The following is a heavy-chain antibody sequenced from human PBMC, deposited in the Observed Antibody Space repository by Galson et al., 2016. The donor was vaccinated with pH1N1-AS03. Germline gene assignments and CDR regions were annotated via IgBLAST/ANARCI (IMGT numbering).Heavy chain of an antibody. CDR1: GFSLTTSEMC. D-gene: IGHD3-10*01. J-gene: IGHJ3*02. Sequence: PALVKPTQTLTLTCTFSGFSLTTSEMCVSWIRQPPGKALEWLAVIDWDDDKYYSTSLKTRLTISKDTSKNQVALTMTNMDPVDTATYYCARMKSRWFGELLGAFDIWGQGTMVTVSS. V-gene: IGHV2-70*01. CDR3: ARMKSRWFGELLGAFDI. CDR2: IDWDDDK.